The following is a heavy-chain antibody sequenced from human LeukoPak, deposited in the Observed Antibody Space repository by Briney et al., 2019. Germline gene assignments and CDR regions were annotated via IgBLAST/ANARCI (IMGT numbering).Heavy chain of an antibody. CDR1: GGSISSSSYH. Sequence: SETLSLTCTVSGGSISSSSYHWGWIRQPPGKGLEWIGSIYYSGSTYYNPSLKSRVTISVDTSKNQFSLKLSSVTAADTAVYYCARRPGIAIGGYDYWGQGTLVTVSS. V-gene: IGHV4-39*01. J-gene: IGHJ4*02. D-gene: IGHD6-13*01. CDR2: IYYSGST. CDR3: ARRPGIAIGGYDY.